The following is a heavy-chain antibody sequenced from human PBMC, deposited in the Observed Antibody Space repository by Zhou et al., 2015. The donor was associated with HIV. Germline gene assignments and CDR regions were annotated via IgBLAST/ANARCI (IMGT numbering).Heavy chain of an antibody. J-gene: IGHJ2*01. CDR2: IIPVLGTA. CDR3: ARDRGAARPDWRYFDL. V-gene: IGHV1-69*06. Sequence: QVQLVQSGAEVKKPGASVKVSCKASGYTFTSYDINWVRQATGQGLEWMGGIIPVLGTANFAQKFQGRVAITADRSTSTAYMELRSLRSEDTAVYFCARDRGAARPDWRYFDLWGRGTLVIVSS. CDR1: GYTFTSYD. D-gene: IGHD6-6*01.